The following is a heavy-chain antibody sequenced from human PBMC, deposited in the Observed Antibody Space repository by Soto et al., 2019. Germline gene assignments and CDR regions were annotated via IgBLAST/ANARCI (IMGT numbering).Heavy chain of an antibody. CDR2: ISSSGVGT. D-gene: IGHD4-17*01. J-gene: IGHJ4*02. Sequence: LRLSCAASGFTLSGYAMDWVRQAPGKGLEYVSGISSSGVGTYYANSVQGRFTISRDNSKNTVYLQMGSLRPEDMAVYYCAKGVSDYGDYVTAFDYWGKGTLVTVSS. V-gene: IGHV3-64*01. CDR3: AKGVSDYGDYVTAFDY. CDR1: GFTLSGYA.